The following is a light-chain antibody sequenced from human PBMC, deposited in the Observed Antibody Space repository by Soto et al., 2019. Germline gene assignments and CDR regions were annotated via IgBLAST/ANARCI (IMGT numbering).Light chain of an antibody. CDR1: PSVTNF. V-gene: IGKV3-11*01. CDR2: GAF. J-gene: IGKJ5*01. CDR3: QQRNIWPPVT. Sequence: EIVLTQSPATLSLSPGERATLSCRASPSVTNFLAWYQQKPGQAPRPLIYGAFNRATGIPARFSGSGSGTDFTLTISRLEPEDYAIDYCQQRNIWPPVTFGQGTRLEIK.